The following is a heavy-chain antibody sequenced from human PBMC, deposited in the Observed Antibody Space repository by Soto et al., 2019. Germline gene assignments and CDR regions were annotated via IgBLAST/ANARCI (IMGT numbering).Heavy chain of an antibody. V-gene: IGHV2-5*02. CDR1: GFSLSTSGVG. Sequence: QITLKESGPTLVKPTQTLTLTCTFSGFSLSTSGVGVGWIRQPPGKALEWLALIYWDDDKRYSPSLKSRLTITKDTPKNQVVLTMTNMDPVDTATYYCAQKYGFWSGYTPKYGMDVWGQGTTVTVSS. D-gene: IGHD3-3*01. CDR2: IYWDDDK. J-gene: IGHJ6*02. CDR3: AQKYGFWSGYTPKYGMDV.